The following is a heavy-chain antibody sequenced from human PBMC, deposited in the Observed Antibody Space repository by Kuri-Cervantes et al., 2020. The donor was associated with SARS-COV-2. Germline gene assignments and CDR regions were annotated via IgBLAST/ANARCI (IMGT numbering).Heavy chain of an antibody. V-gene: IGHV4-38-2*01. D-gene: IGHD3-10*01. Sequence: SETLSLTCAVSGYSISSGYYWGWIRQPPGKGLEWIGSIYHSGSTNYNPSLKSRVTISVDTSKNQFSLKLSSVTAADTAVYYCARSWLGYYYGMDVWGQGTTVTVSS. J-gene: IGHJ6*02. CDR2: IYHSGST. CDR3: ARSWLGYYYGMDV. CDR1: GYSISSGYY.